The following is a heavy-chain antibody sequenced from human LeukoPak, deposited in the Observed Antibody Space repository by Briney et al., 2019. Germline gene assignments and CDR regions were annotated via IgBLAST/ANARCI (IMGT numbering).Heavy chain of an antibody. CDR2: LYSGGNS. J-gene: IGHJ3*02. Sequence: GGSLRLSCAASGFTVSSNYMSWVRQAPGKGLEWVSILYSGGNSYYADSVKGRFTISRDNAKNSLYLQMNSLRAEDTAVYYCARSLRDAFDIWGQGTMVTVSS. CDR1: GFTVSSNY. V-gene: IGHV3-53*01. CDR3: ARSLRDAFDI.